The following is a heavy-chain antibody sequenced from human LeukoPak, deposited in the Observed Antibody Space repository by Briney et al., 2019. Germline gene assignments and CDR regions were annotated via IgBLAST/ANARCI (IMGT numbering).Heavy chain of an antibody. D-gene: IGHD6-19*01. CDR3: ARSYSAVAFDY. J-gene: IGHJ4*02. V-gene: IGHV1-46*03. Sequence: ASVKVSCKASGYTFTSYYMHWVRQAPGQGLEWMGIINPSGGSTSYAQKCQGRVTMTRDTSTSTVYMELSSLRSEDTAVYYCARSYSAVAFDYWGQGTLVTVSS. CDR1: GYTFTSYY. CDR2: INPSGGST.